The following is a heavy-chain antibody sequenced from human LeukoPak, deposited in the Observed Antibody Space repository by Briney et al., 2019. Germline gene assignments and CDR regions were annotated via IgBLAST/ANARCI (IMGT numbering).Heavy chain of an antibody. CDR3: ARDSGSSDYFDY. CDR2: ISYDGSNK. V-gene: IGHV3-30-3*01. D-gene: IGHD1-26*01. J-gene: IGHJ4*02. CDR1: GFTFSSYA. Sequence: GGSLRLSCAASGFTFSSYAMHWVRQAPGKGLEWVAVISYDGSNKYYADSVKGRFTISRDNSKNTLSLQMNSLRAEDTAVYYCARDSGSSDYFDYWGQGTLVTVSS.